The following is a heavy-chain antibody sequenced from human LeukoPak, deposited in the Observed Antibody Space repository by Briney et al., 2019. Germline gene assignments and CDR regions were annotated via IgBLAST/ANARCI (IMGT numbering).Heavy chain of an antibody. V-gene: IGHV3-30*03. CDR3: ARRIAAAGSFDY. D-gene: IGHD6-13*01. J-gene: IGHJ4*02. Sequence: GGSLRLSCAASGFTFSSYSMNWVRQAPGKGLEWVAVISYDGSNKYYADSVKGRFTISRDNSKNTLYLQMNSLRAEDTAVYYCARRIAAAGSFDYWGQGTLVTVSS. CDR2: ISYDGSNK. CDR1: GFTFSSYS.